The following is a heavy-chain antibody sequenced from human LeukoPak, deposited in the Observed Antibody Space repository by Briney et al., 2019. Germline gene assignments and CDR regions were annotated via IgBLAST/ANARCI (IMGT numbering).Heavy chain of an antibody. CDR2: ISYDGSNK. J-gene: IGHJ6*02. CDR1: GFTFSSYG. D-gene: IGHD5-18*01. Sequence: GRSLRLSCAASGFTFSSYGMHWVRQAPGKGLEWVAVISYDGSNKYYADSVKGRFTISRDNSKNTLYLQMNSLRAEDTAVYYCARVDTAMVNYYYYGMDVWGQGTTVTVSS. CDR3: ARVDTAMVNYYYYGMDV. V-gene: IGHV3-30*03.